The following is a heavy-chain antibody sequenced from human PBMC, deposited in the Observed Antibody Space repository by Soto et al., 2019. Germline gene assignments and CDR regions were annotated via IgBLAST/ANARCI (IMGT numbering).Heavy chain of an antibody. J-gene: IGHJ6*02. Sequence: FLRLSCGVSGFTLSSYGMHWVSQDPGKGLEWVAVIWYDGSNKYYADSVKGRFTISRDNSKNTLYLQMNSLRAEDTAVYYCARDLGYCISTSCPSGGMDVWGQWTTVTVSS. CDR3: ARDLGYCISTSCPSGGMDV. V-gene: IGHV3-33*08. CDR1: GFTLSSYG. D-gene: IGHD2-2*01. CDR2: IWYDGSNK.